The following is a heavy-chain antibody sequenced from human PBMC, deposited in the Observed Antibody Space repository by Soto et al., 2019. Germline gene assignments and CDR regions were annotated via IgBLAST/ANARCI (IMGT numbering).Heavy chain of an antibody. CDR3: AADSTTMVRGVIKGFYGMDV. CDR1: GFTFTSSA. Sequence: SVKVSCKASGFTFTSSAVQWVRQARGQRLEWIGWIVVGSGNTNYAQKFQERVTITRDMSTSTAYMELSSLRSEDTAVYYCAADSTTMVRGVIKGFYGMDVWGQGTTVTVS. V-gene: IGHV1-58*01. CDR2: IVVGSGNT. D-gene: IGHD3-10*01. J-gene: IGHJ6*02.